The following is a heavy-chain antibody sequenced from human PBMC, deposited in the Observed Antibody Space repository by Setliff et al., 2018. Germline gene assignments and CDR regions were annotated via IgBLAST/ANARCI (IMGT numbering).Heavy chain of an antibody. CDR1: GYTFTSYA. D-gene: IGHD6-13*01. CDR2: INAGNGNT. J-gene: IGHJ5*02. V-gene: IGHV1-3*01. CDR3: ARDRAYSSSWFLWFDP. Sequence: RASVKVSCKASGYTFTSYAMHWVRQAPGQRLEWMGWINAGNGNTKYSQKFQGRVTITRDTSASTAYMELSSLRSEDTAVYYCARDRAYSSSWFLWFDPWGQGTLVTVSS.